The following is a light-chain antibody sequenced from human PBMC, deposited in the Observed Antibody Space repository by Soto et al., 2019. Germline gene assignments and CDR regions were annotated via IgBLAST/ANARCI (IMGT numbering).Light chain of an antibody. Sequence: DIQMTQSPSSLSASVGDRVTITCRASQAIGKALGWYQHKPGKAPKRLIYVASQNGVPSRFSGSGSGTEFTLTISSLQPEGSATYYCLQRDSYPLSFGGGTKVDIK. V-gene: IGKV1-17*01. CDR3: LQRDSYPLS. CDR2: VAS. CDR1: QAIGKA. J-gene: IGKJ4*01.